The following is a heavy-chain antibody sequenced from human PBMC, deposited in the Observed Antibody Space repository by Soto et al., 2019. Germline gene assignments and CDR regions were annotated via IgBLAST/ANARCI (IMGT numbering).Heavy chain of an antibody. CDR3: AREVTRGYDILTGLFDY. J-gene: IGHJ4*02. D-gene: IGHD3-9*01. CDR1: GGTFSSYA. Sequence: QVQLVQSGAEVKKPGSSVKVSCKASGGTFSSYAISWVRQAPGQGLEWMGGIIPIFGTANYAQKFQGRVTITADESTSTAFMELSSLRSEDTAVYYCAREVTRGYDILTGLFDYWGQGTLVTVSS. CDR2: IIPIFGTA. V-gene: IGHV1-69*12.